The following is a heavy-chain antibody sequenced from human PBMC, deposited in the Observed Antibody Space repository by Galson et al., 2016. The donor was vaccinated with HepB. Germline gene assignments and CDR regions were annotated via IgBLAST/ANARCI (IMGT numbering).Heavy chain of an antibody. V-gene: IGHV3-33*01. D-gene: IGHD6-19*01. CDR3: ARGRSILERGWYWFDP. CDR2: IWYDGSNY. Sequence: SLRLSCAASGFTFHTYGMHWVRQAPGKGMEWLAVIWYDGSNYYYADSVRGRFTISRDNSKNTLYLQMNSLRVEDTAVYYCARGRSILERGWYWFDPWGQGTLVTVSS. CDR1: GFTFHTYG. J-gene: IGHJ5*02.